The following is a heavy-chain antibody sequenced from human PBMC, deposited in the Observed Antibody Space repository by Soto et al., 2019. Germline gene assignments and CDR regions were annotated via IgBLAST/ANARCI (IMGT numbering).Heavy chain of an antibody. CDR2: IYYSGST. D-gene: IGHD3-22*01. CDR1: GGSISSGDYY. J-gene: IGHJ4*02. V-gene: IGHV4-30-4*01. CDR3: ATYLGADSSGYYNRYYFDY. Sequence: SETLSLTCTVSGGSISSGDYYWSWIRQPPGKGLEWIGYIYYSGSTYYNPSLKSRVTISVDTSKNQFSLKLSSVTAADTAVYYCATYLGADSSGYYNRYYFDYWGQGTLVTVSS.